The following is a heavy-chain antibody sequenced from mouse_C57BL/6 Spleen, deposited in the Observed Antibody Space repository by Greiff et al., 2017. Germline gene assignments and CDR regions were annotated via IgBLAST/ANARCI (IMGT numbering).Heavy chain of an antibody. V-gene: IGHV1-82*01. D-gene: IGHD1-1*01. CDR3: ARRENYYGSSYDY. CDR1: GYAFSSFW. Sequence: VKLMESGPELVKPGASVKISCKASGYAFSSFWLNWVKQRPGKGLEWIGRIYPGDGDTNYNGKFKGKATLTADKSSSTAYMQLSSLTSEDSAVYFCARRENYYGSSYDYWGQGTTLTVSS. J-gene: IGHJ2*01. CDR2: IYPGDGDT.